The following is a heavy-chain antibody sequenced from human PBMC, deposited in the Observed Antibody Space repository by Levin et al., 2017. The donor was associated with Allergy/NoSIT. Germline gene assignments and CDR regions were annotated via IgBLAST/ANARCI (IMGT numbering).Heavy chain of an antibody. Sequence: ASVKVSCKASGYTFTSYDINWVRQAPGQGLEWMGWMFPYSGNTGYAQKFQGRVTMTRNTSISTAYMELSSLRADDTAVYYCARGLGARYISAYFDNWGHGTLVTVSS. CDR3: ARGLGARYISAYFDN. V-gene: IGHV1-8*01. CDR2: MFPYSGNT. J-gene: IGHJ4*01. CDR1: GYTFTSYD. D-gene: IGHD6-19*01.